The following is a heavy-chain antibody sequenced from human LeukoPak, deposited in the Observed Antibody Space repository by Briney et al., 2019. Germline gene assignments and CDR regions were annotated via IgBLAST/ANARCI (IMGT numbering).Heavy chain of an antibody. D-gene: IGHD3-9*01. CDR1: AYSFTGYY. V-gene: IGHV1-2*02. Sequence: ASVKVSCKASAYSFTGYYMHWVRQAPGQGLEWMGWINPNSGDTKYAQKFQGRVTMTRDTSISTAYMELTRLRSDDTAVYYCARVIRYFDWLGRAFDIWGQGTMVTVSS. CDR2: INPNSGDT. J-gene: IGHJ3*02. CDR3: ARVIRYFDWLGRAFDI.